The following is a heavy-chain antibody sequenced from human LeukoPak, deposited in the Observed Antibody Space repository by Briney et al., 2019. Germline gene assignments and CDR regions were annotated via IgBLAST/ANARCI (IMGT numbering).Heavy chain of an antibody. V-gene: IGHV4-39*01. CDR2: ISYSGT. Sequence: SETLSLTCTVSGGSISISNYYWGWIRQPPGRGLEWVGSISYSGTYYNPSLKSRLTISVDTSKNHFSLNLRSVTAADTTVYYCARRTSNPVGAIDYWGQGTLVTVSS. CDR1: GGSISISNYY. D-gene: IGHD1-26*01. J-gene: IGHJ4*02. CDR3: ARRTSNPVGAIDY.